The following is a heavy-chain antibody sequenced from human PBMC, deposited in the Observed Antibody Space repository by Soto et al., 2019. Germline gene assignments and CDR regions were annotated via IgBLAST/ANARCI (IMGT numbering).Heavy chain of an antibody. J-gene: IGHJ4*02. Sequence: QVQLVQSGAEVKKPGSSAKVSCKASGDTFSSYSFNWVRQAPGDGLEWMGRIIPMLGVSSSAQKFQGRVTFTADKSTSTVYMELSSLRSEDTALYYCATDRRENWGIDYWGQGSLVTVSS. CDR2: IIPMLGVS. D-gene: IGHD7-27*01. CDR3: ATDRRENWGIDY. V-gene: IGHV1-69*04. CDR1: GDTFSSYS.